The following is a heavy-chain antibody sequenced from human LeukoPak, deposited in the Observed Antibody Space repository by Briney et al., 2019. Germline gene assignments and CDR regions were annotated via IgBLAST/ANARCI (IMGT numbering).Heavy chain of an antibody. J-gene: IGHJ4*02. D-gene: IGHD6-19*01. Sequence: PGGSLRLSCEASGFSFSRYSMNWVRHATGQGLEWVSSISTSGDSSYYADSVKGRFTISRDNAKNSLFLQMSSLRVDDTAVYYCARGLAVAGDYWGQGALVAVSS. V-gene: IGHV3-21*01. CDR1: GFSFSRYS. CDR2: ISTSGDSS. CDR3: ARGLAVAGDY.